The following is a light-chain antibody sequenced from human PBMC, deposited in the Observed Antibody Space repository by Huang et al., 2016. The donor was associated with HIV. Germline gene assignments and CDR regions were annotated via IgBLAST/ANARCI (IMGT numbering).Light chain of an antibody. CDR3: LQDYNYPWT. CDR1: QGIRND. Sequence: AIQMTQSPASLSASVGDRVTITCRASQGIRNDLGWYQQRPGKAPKLLIYAASHLQSGVPSRFSGSGSGTDFSLTISSLQPEVFATYYCLQDYNYPWTFGQGTKVEV. CDR2: AAS. V-gene: IGKV1-6*01. J-gene: IGKJ1*01.